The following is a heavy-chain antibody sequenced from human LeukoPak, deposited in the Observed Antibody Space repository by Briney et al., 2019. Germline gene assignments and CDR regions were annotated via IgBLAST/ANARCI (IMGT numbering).Heavy chain of an antibody. CDR1: GGSISSSSYY. CDR3: AKHPCSGGSCPNPFDP. J-gene: IGHJ5*02. V-gene: IGHV4-61*05. CDR2: IYSSGST. D-gene: IGHD2-15*01. Sequence: SETLSLTCTVSGGSISSSSYYWGWIRQPPGKGLEWIGYIYSSGSTSYNPSLKSRVTISVDTSKNQFSLKLSSVTAADTAVYYRAKHPCSGGSCPNPFDPWGQGTLVTVSS.